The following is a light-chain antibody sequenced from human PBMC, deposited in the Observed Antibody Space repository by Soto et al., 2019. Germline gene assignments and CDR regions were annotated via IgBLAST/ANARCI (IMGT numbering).Light chain of an antibody. CDR1: QSVSSY. Sequence: TQSPSTLPLSPGERATLSCRASQSVSSYLAWYQQKPGQAPRLLIYDASNRATGIPARFSGSGSGTDFTLTISSLEPEDFAVYYCQQRSNWPLTFGGGTKVDIK. J-gene: IGKJ4*01. CDR2: DAS. CDR3: QQRSNWPLT. V-gene: IGKV3-11*01.